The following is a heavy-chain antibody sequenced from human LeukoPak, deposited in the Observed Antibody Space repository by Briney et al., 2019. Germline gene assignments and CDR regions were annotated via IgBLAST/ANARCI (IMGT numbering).Heavy chain of an antibody. CDR1: GGSISSYY. CDR3: ARSYSSGWYGWFDP. J-gene: IGHJ5*02. D-gene: IGHD6-19*01. CDR2: IYTSGST. V-gene: IGHV4-4*09. Sequence: SETLSLTCTVSGGSISSYYWSWIRQPPGKGLEWIGYIYTSGSTNYNPSLKSRVTISVDTSKNQFSLKLSSVTAADTAVYHCARSYSSGWYGWFDPWGQGTLVTVSS.